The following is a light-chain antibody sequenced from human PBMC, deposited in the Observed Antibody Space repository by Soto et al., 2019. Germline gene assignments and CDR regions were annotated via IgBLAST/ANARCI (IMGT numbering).Light chain of an antibody. CDR3: CSYAGSYIGYV. CDR2: DVT. Sequence: QSALTQPRSVSGSPGQSVTISCTGTSSDVGGYNYVSWYQQHPGKAPKLMIYDVTERPSGVPDRFSGSKSGNTASLTISGLQAEDEADYYCCSYAGSYIGYVFGSETKLTVL. CDR1: SSDVGGYNY. V-gene: IGLV2-11*01. J-gene: IGLJ1*01.